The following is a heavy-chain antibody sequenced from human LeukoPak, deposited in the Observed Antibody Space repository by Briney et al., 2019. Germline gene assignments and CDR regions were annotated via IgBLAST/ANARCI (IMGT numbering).Heavy chain of an antibody. D-gene: IGHD6-6*01. Sequence: GGSLRLSCAASGFTFSDYYMSWIRQAPGKGLEWISYISSSGTTTYYADSVKGRFTISRDNAKNLLYLQMNSLRAEDTAVYYCARERSSSNSLDYWGQGTLVTVSS. CDR2: ISSSGTTT. CDR1: GFTFSDYY. V-gene: IGHV3-11*01. CDR3: ARERSSSNSLDY. J-gene: IGHJ4*02.